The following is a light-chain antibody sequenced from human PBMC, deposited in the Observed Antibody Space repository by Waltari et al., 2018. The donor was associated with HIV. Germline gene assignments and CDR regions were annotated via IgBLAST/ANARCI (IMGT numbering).Light chain of an antibody. V-gene: IGKV3-20*01. CDR3: QQYGSSPQT. Sequence: EIVLKQSPGTLSLSPGERATPSCRASQSVSSSYLAWYQQKPGQAPRLLIYGASSRATGIPDRFSGSGSGTDFTLTISRLEPEDFAVYYCQQYGSSPQTFGQGTKVEIK. CDR1: QSVSSSY. J-gene: IGKJ1*01. CDR2: GAS.